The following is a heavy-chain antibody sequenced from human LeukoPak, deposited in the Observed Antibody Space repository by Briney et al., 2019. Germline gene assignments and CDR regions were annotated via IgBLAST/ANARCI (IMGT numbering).Heavy chain of an antibody. CDR2: IIPIFGIA. CDR1: GGTFSSYA. Sequence: SVKVSCKASGGTFSSYAISWVRQAPGQGLEWMGRIIPIFGIANYAQKFQGRVTITADKSTSTAYMELSSLRSEDTAVYYCAREPDSSDRYYYYGMDVWGQGTTVTVSS. CDR3: AREPDSSDRYYYYGMDV. V-gene: IGHV1-69*04. J-gene: IGHJ6*02. D-gene: IGHD3-22*01.